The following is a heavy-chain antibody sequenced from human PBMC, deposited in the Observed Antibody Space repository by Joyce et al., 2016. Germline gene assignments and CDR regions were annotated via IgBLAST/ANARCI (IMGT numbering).Heavy chain of an antibody. CDR1: GFTFSGYS. CDR2: ISGSSSPV. CDR3: AKDGDFNEILTGSFDY. J-gene: IGHJ4*02. Sequence: QLVQSGGGFVQPGGSLRLACVASGFTFSGYSMNWVRQAPGKGLEWGSYISGSSSPVYYADSVRGRFTISRDNAKNSLYLQMNSLTNEDTAIYVCAKDGDFNEILTGSFDYWGQGAPVIVSS. D-gene: IGHD3-9*01. V-gene: IGHV3-48*02.